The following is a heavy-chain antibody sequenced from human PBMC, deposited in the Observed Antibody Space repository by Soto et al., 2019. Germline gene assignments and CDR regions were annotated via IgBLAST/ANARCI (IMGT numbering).Heavy chain of an antibody. CDR1: GGSISSGNYY. V-gene: IGHV4-30-4*01. CDR2: ISYSGTT. Sequence: SETLSLTCTVSGGSISSGNYYWSWIRQPPGKGLEWIGFISYSGTTHYSASLRSRVSISVDTSKNQFSLDLSSVTAADTAVYYCARHRNLDYWGQGTLVTVSX. CDR3: ARHRNLDY. J-gene: IGHJ4*02.